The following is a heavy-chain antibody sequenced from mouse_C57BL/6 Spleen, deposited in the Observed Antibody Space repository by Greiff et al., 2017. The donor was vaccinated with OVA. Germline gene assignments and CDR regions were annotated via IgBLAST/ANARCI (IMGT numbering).Heavy chain of an antibody. CDR2: INPSNGGT. CDR1: GSPFPRSW. J-gene: IGHJ2*01. Sequence: VQLQQPGTELVKPGASVKLSCKASGSPFPRSWMHWVKQRPGQGLEWIGNINPSNGGTTSNEKFKSKATLTVDKSSSTAYMQLSSLTSEDSAVYYCARLSSYYGSSLDYWGQGTTLTVSS. CDR3: ARLSSYYGSSLDY. D-gene: IGHD1-1*01. V-gene: IGHV1-53*01.